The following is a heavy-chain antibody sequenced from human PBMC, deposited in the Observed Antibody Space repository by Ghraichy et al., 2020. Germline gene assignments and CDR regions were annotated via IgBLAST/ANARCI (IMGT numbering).Heavy chain of an antibody. V-gene: IGHV3-23*01. CDR3: AKLSSGLYSYYYGMDV. Sequence: GGSLRLSCAASGFTFSSYAMSWVRQAPGKGLEWVSAISGSGGSTYYADSVKGRFTISRDNSKNTLYLQMNSLRAEDTAVYYCAKLSSGLYSYYYGMDVWGQGTTVTVSS. J-gene: IGHJ6*02. D-gene: IGHD6-19*01. CDR2: ISGSGGST. CDR1: GFTFSSYA.